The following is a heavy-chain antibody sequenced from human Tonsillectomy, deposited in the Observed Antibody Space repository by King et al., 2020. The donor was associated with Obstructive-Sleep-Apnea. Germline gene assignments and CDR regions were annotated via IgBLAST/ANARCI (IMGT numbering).Heavy chain of an antibody. CDR3: ARENADAEEEKGMDG. V-gene: IGHV1-2*02. Sequence: VQLVESGAEVKKPGASVKVSCKASGYTFTGYYIHWVRQAPGQGLEWMGWINPNSGGTHYAQKFQGRVTMTRDTSISTVYMELSRLRSDDTAVYHCARENADAEEEKGMDGWGQGTTVIVSS. J-gene: IGHJ6*02. D-gene: IGHD1-1*01. CDR2: INPNSGGT. CDR1: GYTFTGYY.